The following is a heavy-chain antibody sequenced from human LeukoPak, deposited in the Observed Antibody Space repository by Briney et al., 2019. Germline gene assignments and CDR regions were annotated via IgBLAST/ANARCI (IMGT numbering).Heavy chain of an antibody. D-gene: IGHD1-26*01. Sequence: SETLSLTCTVSGYSISSNYYWGWIRQPPGKGLEWIGSIYHIGSTYYNPSLKSRVTISVDTSKNHFSLKLSSVTAADTAVYYCARLRRVGATPFDYWGQGTLVTVSS. V-gene: IGHV4-38-2*02. CDR1: GYSISSNYY. CDR2: IYHIGST. J-gene: IGHJ4*02. CDR3: ARLRRVGATPFDY.